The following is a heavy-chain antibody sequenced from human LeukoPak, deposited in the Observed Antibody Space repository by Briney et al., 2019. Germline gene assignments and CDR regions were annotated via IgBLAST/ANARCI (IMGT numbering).Heavy chain of an antibody. J-gene: IGHJ4*02. V-gene: IGHV3-21*01. CDR2: ISSSSSYI. D-gene: IGHD1-26*01. CDR1: GSSFSGYA. CDR3: ARDVLNPGEATTGEPDY. Sequence: PGGSLRLSCAASGSSFSGYAMSWVRQAPGKGLEWVSSISSSSSYIYYADSVKGRFTISRDNAKNSLYLQMNSLRAEDTAVYYCARDVLNPGEATTGEPDYWGQGTLVTVSS.